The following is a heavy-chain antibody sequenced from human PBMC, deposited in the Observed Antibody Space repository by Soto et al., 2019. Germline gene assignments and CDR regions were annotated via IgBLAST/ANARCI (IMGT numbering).Heavy chain of an antibody. CDR3: ARDCSGGSCYSQPDY. D-gene: IGHD2-15*01. CDR2: IWYDGSNK. V-gene: IGHV3-33*01. Sequence: GGSLRLSCAASGFTFSSYGMHWVRQAPGKGLEWVAVIWYDGSNKYYADSVKGRFTISRDNSKNTLYLQMNSLRAEDTAVYYCARDCSGGSCYSQPDYWGQGTLVTVSS. J-gene: IGHJ4*02. CDR1: GFTFSSYG.